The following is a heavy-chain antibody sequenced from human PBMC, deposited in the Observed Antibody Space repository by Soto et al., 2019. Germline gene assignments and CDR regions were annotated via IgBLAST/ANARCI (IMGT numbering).Heavy chain of an antibody. CDR3: AKSVGAYPRNFDY. Sequence: EALLLESGGGLVQPGGSLRLSCAASGFSFSTYAMSWVRQAPGKGLEWVSGISGSGGSTYYAESVKGRLTISRDNSKNTLYLQMDSLRAEDTAVYYCAKSVGAYPRNFDYWGQGTLVTVSS. D-gene: IGHD3-16*01. CDR1: GFSFSTYA. V-gene: IGHV3-23*01. J-gene: IGHJ4*02. CDR2: ISGSGGST.